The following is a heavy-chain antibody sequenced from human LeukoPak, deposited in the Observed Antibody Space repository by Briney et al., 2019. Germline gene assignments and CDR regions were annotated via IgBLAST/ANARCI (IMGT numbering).Heavy chain of an antibody. CDR3: ARAIRGAHYYYYYMDV. D-gene: IGHD3-9*01. V-gene: IGHV1-46*01. J-gene: IGHJ6*03. CDR1: GYTFTSYY. CDR2: INPSGGST. Sequence: ASVKVSCKASGYTFTSYYMHWVRQAPGQGLEWMGIINPSGGSTSYAQKFQGRVTMTRDMSASTVYMELSSLRSEDTAVYYCARAIRGAHYYYYYMDVWGKGTTVTISS.